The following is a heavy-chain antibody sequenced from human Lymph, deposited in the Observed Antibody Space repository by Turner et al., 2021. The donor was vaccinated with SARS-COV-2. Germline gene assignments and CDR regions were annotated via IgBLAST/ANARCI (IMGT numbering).Heavy chain of an antibody. V-gene: IGHV3-7*01. CDR1: GFTFSYYW. Sequence: EVQLLESGGGLVQPGGSLRLSCAASGFTFSYYWMSWVRQAPGKGLEWVANIKQDGSEKYYGDSVKGRFTISRDNAKNALFLQMNSLRAEDTAVYYCARMGSSSWYFDYWGQGTLVTVSS. CDR2: IKQDGSEK. J-gene: IGHJ4*02. D-gene: IGHD1-26*01. CDR3: ARMGSSSWYFDY.